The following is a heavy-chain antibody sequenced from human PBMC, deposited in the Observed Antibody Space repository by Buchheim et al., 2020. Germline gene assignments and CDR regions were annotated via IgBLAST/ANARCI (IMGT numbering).Heavy chain of an antibody. J-gene: IGHJ4*02. Sequence: QVQLVQSGAEVKKPGSSVKVSCKASGGTFSSYTISWVRQAPGQGLEWMGRIIPILGIANYAQKFQGRVTITADKSTSTAYMELSSLRSEDTAVYYCARVLGYSLLPTQDTLDYWGQGTL. CDR2: IIPILGIA. CDR3: ARVLGYSLLPTQDTLDY. V-gene: IGHV1-69*02. D-gene: IGHD3-22*01. CDR1: GGTFSSYT.